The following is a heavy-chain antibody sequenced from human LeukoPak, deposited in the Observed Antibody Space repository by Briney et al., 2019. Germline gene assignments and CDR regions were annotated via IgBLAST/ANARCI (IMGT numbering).Heavy chain of an antibody. Sequence: ASVKVSCKASGYTFTSYYMHWVRQAPGQGLEWMGIINPSGGSTSYAQKFQGRVTMTRDTSASTVYMELSSLRSEDTAVYYCAREQVREQWLVRGPKDYWGQGTLVTVSS. CDR2: INPSGGST. CDR1: GYTFTSYY. D-gene: IGHD6-19*01. CDR3: AREQVREQWLVRGPKDY. V-gene: IGHV1-46*01. J-gene: IGHJ4*02.